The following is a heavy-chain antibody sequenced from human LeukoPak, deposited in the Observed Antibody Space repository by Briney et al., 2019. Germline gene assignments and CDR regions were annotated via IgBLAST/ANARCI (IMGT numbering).Heavy chain of an antibody. Sequence: GGSLRLSCAASGFTFSVYYMSWIRQAPGKGLEWVSYISSSGSTIYYADSVKGRFTISRDDAKNSLYLQMNSLRAEDTAVYYCARVDRSIGTGAFDIWGQGTMVTVSS. J-gene: IGHJ3*02. D-gene: IGHD1-1*01. CDR3: ARVDRSIGTGAFDI. CDR1: GFTFSVYY. V-gene: IGHV3-11*01. CDR2: ISSSGSTI.